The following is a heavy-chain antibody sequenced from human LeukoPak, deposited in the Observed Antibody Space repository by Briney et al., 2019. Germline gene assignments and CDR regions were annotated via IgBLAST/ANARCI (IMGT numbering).Heavy chain of an antibody. D-gene: IGHD3-3*01. CDR1: GGSFSGYY. V-gene: IGHV4-34*01. J-gene: IGHJ4*02. CDR3: ARGWSALTIDD. Sequence: SETLSLTCAVYGGSFSGYYWSWIRQPPGKGLEWIGEINHSGSTIYNPSLKSRVTISVDTSKNQFSLKLSSVTAADTAVYYCARGWSALTIDDWGQGTLVTVSS. CDR2: INHSGST.